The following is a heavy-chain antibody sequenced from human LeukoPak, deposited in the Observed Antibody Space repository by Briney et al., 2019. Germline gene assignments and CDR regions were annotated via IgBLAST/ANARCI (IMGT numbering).Heavy chain of an antibody. Sequence: GGSLRLSCAASGFTVSSNYMSWVRQAPGKGLEWVSVIYSGGSTYYADSVKGRFTISRDSSKNTLYLQMNSLRAEDTAVYYCARDYQAYGYIRNFDYWGQGTLVTVSS. V-gene: IGHV3-66*01. CDR1: GFTVSSNY. CDR2: IYSGGST. J-gene: IGHJ4*02. CDR3: ARDYQAYGYIRNFDY. D-gene: IGHD5-18*01.